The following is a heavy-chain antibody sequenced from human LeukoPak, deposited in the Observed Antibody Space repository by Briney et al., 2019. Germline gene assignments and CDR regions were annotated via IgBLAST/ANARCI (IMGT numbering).Heavy chain of an antibody. D-gene: IGHD3-10*01. Sequence: AGGSLRLSSAASGFTFSSYSMNWVRQAPGKGLEWVSAISGSGGSTYHADSVKGRFTISRDNSKNTLYLQMSSLRAEDTAVYYCARDSNSYGSGATIDYWGQGTLVTVSS. CDR3: ARDSNSYGSGATIDY. J-gene: IGHJ4*02. CDR1: GFTFSSYS. V-gene: IGHV3-23*01. CDR2: ISGSGGST.